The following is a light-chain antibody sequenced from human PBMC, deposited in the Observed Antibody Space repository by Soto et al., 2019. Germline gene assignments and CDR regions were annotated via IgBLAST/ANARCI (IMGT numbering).Light chain of an antibody. V-gene: IGLV3-21*02. J-gene: IGLJ2*01. CDR3: QVWDSRSDHVV. Sequence: SYELTQPPSVSVAPGQTAGISCGGNNIGSKSVDWYQQKPGQAPVLVVYDDSDRPSGIPERFSGSSSGDTATLTISRVEAGDEADYYCQVWDSRSDHVVFGGGTKLTVL. CDR2: DDS. CDR1: NIGSKS.